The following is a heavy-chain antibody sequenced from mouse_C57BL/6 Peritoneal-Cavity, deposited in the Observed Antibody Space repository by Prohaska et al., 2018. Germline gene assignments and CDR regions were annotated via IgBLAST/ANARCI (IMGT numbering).Heavy chain of an antibody. CDR1: GFTFSGFW. CDR3: IRYGSGGYIAV. Sequence: EVQLLETGGGLVQPGGSRGLSCEGSGFTFSGFWMSWVRRTPGKTLEWMGDIHSVCRAINYAPSIKDRFTIFRDIVIITLCLQIGILHSEDTATYFCIRYGSGGYIAVYVGGTMVTVS. CDR2: IHSVCRAI. J-gene: IGHJ1*01. D-gene: IGHD1-1*02. V-gene: IGHV11-2*01.